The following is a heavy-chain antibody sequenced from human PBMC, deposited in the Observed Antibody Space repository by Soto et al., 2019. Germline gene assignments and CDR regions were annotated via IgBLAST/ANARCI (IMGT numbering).Heavy chain of an antibody. CDR1: GCSFTSYW. CDR2: IDPSDSYT. V-gene: IGHV5-10-1*01. CDR3: ATVQDTGHYYYYGMDA. J-gene: IGHJ6*02. Sequence: SLKISCKGSGCSFTSYWISWVRQMPGKGLEWMGRIDPSDSYTNYSPSFQGHVTISADKSISTAYLQWSSLKASDTAMYYCATVQDTGHYYYYGMDAWGQGTTVTVSS. D-gene: IGHD2-8*02.